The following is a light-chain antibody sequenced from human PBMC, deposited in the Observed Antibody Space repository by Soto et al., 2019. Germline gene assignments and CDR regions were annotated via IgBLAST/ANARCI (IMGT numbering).Light chain of an antibody. CDR1: SSDVGVYNY. CDR3: CSYVGSYSYV. J-gene: IGLJ1*01. V-gene: IGLV2-11*01. Sequence: QSALTQPRSVSGSPGQSVTISCTGTSSDVGVYNYVSWFQQHPGKAPKLMIYDVNTRPSGVPDRFSGSKSGNTASLTISGLQAEDEGGYYCCSYVGSYSYVFGSGTKLTVL. CDR2: DVN.